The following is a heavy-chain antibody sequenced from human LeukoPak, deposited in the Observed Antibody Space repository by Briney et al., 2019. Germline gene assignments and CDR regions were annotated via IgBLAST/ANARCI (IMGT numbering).Heavy chain of an antibody. CDR3: VKDNSNWYCYFEL. CDR1: GFTFNNYA. CDR2: ISGSGNST. D-gene: IGHD1-1*01. V-gene: IGHV3-23*01. Sequence: GGSLRLSCAASGFTFNNYAMIWVRQAPGKGLEWVSVISGSGNSTYYADSVKGRFTISRDNSKNTLYLQMNSLRGEDTAVYHCVKDNSNWYCYFELWGRGTPVTVSS. J-gene: IGHJ2*01.